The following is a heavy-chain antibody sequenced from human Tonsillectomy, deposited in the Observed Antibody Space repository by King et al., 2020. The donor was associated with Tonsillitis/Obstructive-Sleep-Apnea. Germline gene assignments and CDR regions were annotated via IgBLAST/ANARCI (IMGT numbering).Heavy chain of an antibody. V-gene: IGHV4-39*01. Sequence: QLQESGPGLVKPSETLSLTCTVSVGSVTSSNYYWGWIRQSPGKGLEWLGTIYYSGTTYYNPSLKSRVTVSVDTSKNQFSLKLSSVTAEDTAVYYCARHKNDVYYYHYIDVWGKGTTVTVSS. J-gene: IGHJ6*03. CDR2: IYYSGTT. CDR1: VGSVTSSNYY. CDR3: ARHKNDVYYYHYIDV. D-gene: IGHD2/OR15-2a*01.